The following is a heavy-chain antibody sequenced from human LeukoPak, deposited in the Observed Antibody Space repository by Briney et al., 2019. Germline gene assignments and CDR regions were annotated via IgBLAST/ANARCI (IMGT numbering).Heavy chain of an antibody. CDR1: GGSIGGFY. D-gene: IGHD3-10*01. CDR3: VRRRGGYGEGEFPF. CDR2: IYGGGSS. Sequence: SETLSLTCTVSGGSIGGFYWGWIRQPPGKGLEWIGYIYGGGSSTYNPSLQSRVIISMDTSQNQFSLTLISMTAADTAVYYCVRRRGGYGEGEFPFWGQGVLVTVSA. J-gene: IGHJ4*02. V-gene: IGHV4-4*09.